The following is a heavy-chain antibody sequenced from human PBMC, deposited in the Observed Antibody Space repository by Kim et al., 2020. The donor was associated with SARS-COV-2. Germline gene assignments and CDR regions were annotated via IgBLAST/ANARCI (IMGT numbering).Heavy chain of an antibody. Sequence: SETLSLTCAVSGGSISSGGYSWSWIRQPPGKGLEWIGYIYHSGSTYYNPSLKSRVTISVDRSKNQFSLKLSSVTAADTAVYYCARGKATRIQLWPFFDYWGQGTLVTVSS. CDR3: ARGKATRIQLWPFFDY. CDR1: GGSISSGGYS. CDR2: IYHSGST. V-gene: IGHV4-30-2*01. D-gene: IGHD5-18*01. J-gene: IGHJ4*02.